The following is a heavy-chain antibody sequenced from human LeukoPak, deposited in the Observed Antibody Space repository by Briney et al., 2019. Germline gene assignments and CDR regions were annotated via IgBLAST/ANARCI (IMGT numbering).Heavy chain of an antibody. J-gene: IGHJ3*02. CDR2: IYSPGTN. V-gene: IGHV4-61*02. CDR1: AGSLNSGDYY. D-gene: IGHD3-22*01. CDR3: ARGIGTSYDSSRDAFDI. Sequence: SETLSLTCTVSAGSLNSGDYYWRWIRQPAGKGLEWIGRIYSPGTNYNYNPSVKSRVTISIDTSKNQFSLKLTSVTAADTAVYYCARGIGTSYDSSRDAFDIWGQGTMVTVSS.